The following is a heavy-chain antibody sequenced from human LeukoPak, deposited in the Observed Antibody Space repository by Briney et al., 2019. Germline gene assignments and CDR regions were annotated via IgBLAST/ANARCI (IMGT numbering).Heavy chain of an antibody. V-gene: IGHV3-23*01. Sequence: GGSLRLSCAASGFTFSSYAMSWVRQAPGKGLEWVSAISGSGGSTYYADSVKGRFTISRDNSKNTLYLQMNSLRAEDTAVYYCARELRITMIVTRVGAFDIWGQGTMVTVSS. CDR2: ISGSGGST. CDR3: ARELRITMIVTRVGAFDI. CDR1: GFTFSSYA. D-gene: IGHD3-22*01. J-gene: IGHJ3*02.